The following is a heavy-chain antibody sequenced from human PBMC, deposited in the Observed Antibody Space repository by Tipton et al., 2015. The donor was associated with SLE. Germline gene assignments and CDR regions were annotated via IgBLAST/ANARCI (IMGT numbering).Heavy chain of an antibody. Sequence: TLSLTCTVSGDSISNYYWSWIRQPPGKGLEWIGYINYGGSTRYNLSLKSRVTISVDPSRNQFSLSLNSVTAADTAVYYCARSALHIPVPATSFDYWGQGSLVTVSS. J-gene: IGHJ4*02. CDR3: ARSALHIPVPATSFDY. CDR2: INYGGST. D-gene: IGHD6-19*01. CDR1: GDSISNYY. V-gene: IGHV4-59*08.